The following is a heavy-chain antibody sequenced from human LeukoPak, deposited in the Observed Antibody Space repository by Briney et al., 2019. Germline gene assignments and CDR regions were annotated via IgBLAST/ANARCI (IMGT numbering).Heavy chain of an antibody. Sequence: GGSLRLSCEASGFTFSNYAFHWIRQTPGKGLEWMAVLSYGGSSEHYADSVKGRLTISRDTSKNTLYLQMNSLRAEDTAVYYCAREQSSGAWRTSDYWGQGTLVTVSS. CDR3: AREQSSGAWRTSDY. D-gene: IGHD4/OR15-4a*01. CDR1: GFTFSNYA. CDR2: LSYGGSSE. J-gene: IGHJ4*02. V-gene: IGHV3-30-3*01.